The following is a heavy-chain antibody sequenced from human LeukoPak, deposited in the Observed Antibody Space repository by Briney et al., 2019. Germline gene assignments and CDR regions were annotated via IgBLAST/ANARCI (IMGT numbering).Heavy chain of an antibody. D-gene: IGHD6-13*01. J-gene: IGHJ4*02. V-gene: IGHV4-34*01. CDR1: GGSFSGYY. CDR2: INHSGST. Sequence: SETLSLTCAVYGGSFSGYYWSWIRQPPGKGLEWIGEINHSGSTNYNPSLKSRVTISVDTSKNQFSLKLSSVTAADTAVYYCASSGYSSSRIDYWGQGTLVTVSS. CDR3: ASSGYSSSRIDY.